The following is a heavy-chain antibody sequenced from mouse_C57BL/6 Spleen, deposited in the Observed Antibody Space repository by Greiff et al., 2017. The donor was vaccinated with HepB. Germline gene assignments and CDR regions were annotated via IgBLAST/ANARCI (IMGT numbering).Heavy chain of an antibody. CDR1: GFTFSDYG. Sequence: EVKLVESGGGLVKPGGSLKLSCAASGFTFSDYGMHWVRQAPEKGLEWVAYISSGSSTIYYADTVKGRFTISRDNAKNTLFLQMTSLRSEDTAMYYCALSTMITKYYAMDYWGQGTSVTVSS. D-gene: IGHD2-4*01. V-gene: IGHV5-17*01. CDR3: ALSTMITKYYAMDY. J-gene: IGHJ4*01. CDR2: ISSGSSTI.